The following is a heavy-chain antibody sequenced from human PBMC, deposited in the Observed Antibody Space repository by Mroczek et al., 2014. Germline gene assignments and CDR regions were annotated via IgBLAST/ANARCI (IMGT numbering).Heavy chain of an antibody. Sequence: VQLLETGGGAVQPGRSLRLSCATSGFTFSHYAMHWVRQAPGKGLEWVAVIWYDGNNKYYADSVKGRFTISRDNSNNTLYLQMNSLRAEDTAVYYCAKDPGFSAWPMYYFDYWGQGTLVTVSS. D-gene: IGHD5-12*01. CDR3: AKDPGFSAWPMYYFDY. V-gene: IGHV3-33*06. CDR1: GFTFSHYA. J-gene: IGHJ4*02. CDR2: IWYDGNNK.